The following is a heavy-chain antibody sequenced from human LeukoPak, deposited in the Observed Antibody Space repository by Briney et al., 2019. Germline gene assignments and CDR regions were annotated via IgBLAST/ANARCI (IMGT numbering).Heavy chain of an antibody. J-gene: IGHJ4*02. Sequence: AGGSLRRSCAASGFTFSSYSMNWVRPAPGKGLEWVSSISSSSSYIYYADSVKGRFTISRDNAKNSLYLQMNSLRAEDTAVYYCARAIPISYYDYVWGSYRAGIDYWGQGTLVTVSS. CDR3: ARAIPISYYDYVWGSYRAGIDY. V-gene: IGHV3-21*01. CDR1: GFTFSSYS. CDR2: ISSSSSYI. D-gene: IGHD3-16*02.